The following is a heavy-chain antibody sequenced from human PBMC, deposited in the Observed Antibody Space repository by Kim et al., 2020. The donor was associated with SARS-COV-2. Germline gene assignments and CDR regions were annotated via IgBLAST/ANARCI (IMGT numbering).Heavy chain of an antibody. J-gene: IGHJ4*02. D-gene: IGHD6-13*01. CDR3: SRTKAGLFDY. Sequence: DVAVSVKSRKTINPDTTKNQFALQLSSVTPEETAVYYCSRTKAGLFDYWGQGTLVTVSS. V-gene: IGHV6-1*01.